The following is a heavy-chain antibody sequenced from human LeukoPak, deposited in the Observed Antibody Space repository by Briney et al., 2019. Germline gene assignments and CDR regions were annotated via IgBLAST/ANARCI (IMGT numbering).Heavy chain of an antibody. J-gene: IGHJ5*02. Sequence: ASVKVSCKASGYTFTSYGISWVRQAPGQGLEWMGWISAYNGNTNYAQRLQGRVTMTRNTSISTAYMELSSLRSEDTAVYYCARAGSCSSTSCYIPGRFDPWGQGTLVTVSS. V-gene: IGHV1-18*01. CDR1: GYTFTSYG. CDR3: ARAGSCSSTSCYIPGRFDP. CDR2: ISAYNGNT. D-gene: IGHD2-2*02.